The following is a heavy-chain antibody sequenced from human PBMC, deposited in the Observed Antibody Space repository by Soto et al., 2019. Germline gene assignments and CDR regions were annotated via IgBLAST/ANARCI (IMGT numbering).Heavy chain of an antibody. Sequence: GGSLRLSCAASGFTFSSYGMHWVRQAPGKGLEWVAVIWYDGSNKYYADSVKGRFTISRDNSKNTLYLQMNSLRAEDTAVYYCAREYEVFWSGYYGLKYLDYWGQGTLVTVYS. CDR2: IWYDGSNK. J-gene: IGHJ4*02. D-gene: IGHD3-3*01. CDR1: GFTFSSYG. V-gene: IGHV3-33*01. CDR3: AREYEVFWSGYYGLKYLDY.